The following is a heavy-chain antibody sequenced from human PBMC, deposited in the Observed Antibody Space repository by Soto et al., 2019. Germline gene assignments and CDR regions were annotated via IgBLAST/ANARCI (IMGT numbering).Heavy chain of an antibody. J-gene: IGHJ6*02. CDR1: GFTFSNYD. CDR3: ARGQYDYGGNSGNCDYGLDV. V-gene: IGHV3-13*01. Sequence: GGSLRLSCAASGFTFSNYDMHLVRQSPGKGLEWVSCIGTGGDTYYSDSVEGRFTISRESAKNSLYLQMNSVRAGDTAMYYCARGQYDYGGNSGNCDYGLDVWGQGTTFTVSS. D-gene: IGHD4-17*01. CDR2: IGTGGDT.